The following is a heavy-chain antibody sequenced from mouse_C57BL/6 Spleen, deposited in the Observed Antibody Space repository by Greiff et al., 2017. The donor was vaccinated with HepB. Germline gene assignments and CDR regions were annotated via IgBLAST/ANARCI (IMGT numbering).Heavy chain of an antibody. CDR3: AFITTVVATGYFDN. V-gene: IGHV1-26*01. Sequence: EVQLQQSGPELVKPGASVKISCKASGYTFTDYYMNWVKQSHGKSLEWIGDINPNNGGTSYNQKFKGKATLTVDKSSSTAYMELRSLTSEDSAVYYCAFITTVVATGYFDNWGQGTTLTVSS. J-gene: IGHJ2*01. CDR1: GYTFTDYY. CDR2: INPNNGGT. D-gene: IGHD1-1*01.